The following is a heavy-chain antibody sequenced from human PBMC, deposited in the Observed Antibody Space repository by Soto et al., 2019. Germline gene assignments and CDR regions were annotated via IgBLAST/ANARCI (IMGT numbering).Heavy chain of an antibody. CDR1: GFTVGSNY. CDR3: ARVDSRFLEWFVDY. Sequence: EVQLVESGGGLVQPGGSLRLSCAASGFTVGSNYMSWVRQAPGKGLERVSVIYSGDSTYYADSVKGRFTISRHNSKNTLYLQMNSLGAEDTAVYYCARVDSRFLEWFVDYWGQGTLVTVSS. V-gene: IGHV3-53*04. J-gene: IGHJ4*02. CDR2: IYSGDST. D-gene: IGHD3-3*01.